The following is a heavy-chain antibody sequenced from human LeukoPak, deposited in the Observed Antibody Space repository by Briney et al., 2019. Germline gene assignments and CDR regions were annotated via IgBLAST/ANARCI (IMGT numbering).Heavy chain of an antibody. CDR1: GFSFRSHW. V-gene: IGHV3-7*01. D-gene: IGHD5-24*01. Sequence: GGSLRLSCVGSGFSFRSHWVNWVRQSPGKGLEWVANIKPDGSDKYYVDSARGRFTVSRDNAKNSAFLQMNSLRAEDTAIYYCATISAQTFDIWGQGHWSPSLQ. CDR2: IKPDGSDK. CDR3: ATISAQTFDI. J-gene: IGHJ3*02.